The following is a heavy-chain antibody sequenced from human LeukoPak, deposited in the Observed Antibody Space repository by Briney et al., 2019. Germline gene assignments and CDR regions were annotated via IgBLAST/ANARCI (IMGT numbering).Heavy chain of an antibody. CDR1: GFTFSSYA. V-gene: IGHV3-53*01. CDR2: IYSGGST. D-gene: IGHD3-22*01. CDR3: ARELYDSSGPLDI. Sequence: PGGSLRLSCAASGFTFSSYAMSWVRQAPGKGLEWVSVIYSGGSTYYADSVKGRFTISRDNSKNTLYLQMNSLRAEDTAVYYCARELYDSSGPLDIWGQGTMVTVSS. J-gene: IGHJ3*02.